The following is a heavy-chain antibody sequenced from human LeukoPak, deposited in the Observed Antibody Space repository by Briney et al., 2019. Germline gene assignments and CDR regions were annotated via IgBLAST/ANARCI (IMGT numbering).Heavy chain of an antibody. CDR2: IYYSGST. D-gene: IGHD4-11*01. Sequence: PSETLSLTCSVSGGSISNYFWTWLRQPPGKGLEWIGYIYYSGSTNYNPSLKSRVTISVDTSKNQFSLKLSSVTAADTAVYYCARYSLTVDYWGQGTLVTVSS. CDR1: GGSISNYF. V-gene: IGHV4-59*08. CDR3: ARYSLTVDY. J-gene: IGHJ4*02.